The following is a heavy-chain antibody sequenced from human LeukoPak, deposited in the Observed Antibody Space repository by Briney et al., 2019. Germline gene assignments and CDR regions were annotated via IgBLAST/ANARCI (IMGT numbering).Heavy chain of an antibody. CDR2: INHSGST. Sequence: TSETLSLTCAVYGGSFSGYYWSWIRQPPGKGLEWIGEINHSGSTNYNPSPKSRVTISVDTSKNQFSLKLSSVTAADTAVYYCASPYCSGGSCYANWFDPWGQGTLVTVSS. CDR3: ASPYCSGGSCYANWFDP. J-gene: IGHJ5*02. D-gene: IGHD2-15*01. V-gene: IGHV4-34*01. CDR1: GGSFSGYY.